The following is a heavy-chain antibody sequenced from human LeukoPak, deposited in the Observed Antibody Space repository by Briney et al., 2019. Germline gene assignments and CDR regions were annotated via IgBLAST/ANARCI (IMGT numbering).Heavy chain of an antibody. Sequence: ASVKVSCKASGGTFSSYAISWVRQAPGQGLEWMGRIIPTLGIANYAQKFQGRVTITADKSTSTAYMELSSLRSEDTAVYYCARAKSIAAPHDYWGQGTLVTVSS. J-gene: IGHJ4*02. D-gene: IGHD6-6*01. CDR2: IIPTLGIA. V-gene: IGHV1-69*04. CDR3: ARAKSIAAPHDY. CDR1: GGTFSSYA.